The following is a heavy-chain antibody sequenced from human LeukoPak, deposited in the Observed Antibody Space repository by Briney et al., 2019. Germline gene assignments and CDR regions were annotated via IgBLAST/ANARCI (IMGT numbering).Heavy chain of an antibody. CDR2: INPSGGST. D-gene: IGHD6-19*01. V-gene: IGHV1-46*02. J-gene: IGHJ4*02. CDR1: GYTFNNHY. Sequence: ASVKVSCKASGYTFNNHYMYWVRQAPGQGLEWMGVINPSGGSTSYAQKFQGRVTMTRDTSTRTVYMEVNSLRSEDTAVYYCARQGTYSSATGMGYWGQGPLVTVPS. CDR3: ARQGTYSSATGMGY.